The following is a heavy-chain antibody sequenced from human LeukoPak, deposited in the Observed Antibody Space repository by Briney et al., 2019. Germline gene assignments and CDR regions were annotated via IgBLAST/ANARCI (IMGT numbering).Heavy chain of an antibody. V-gene: IGHV3-21*01. CDR3: ARDYVGGSNDAFDI. J-gene: IGHJ3*02. Sequence: PGGSLRLSCAASGFTFSSYSMNWVRQAPGKGLEWVPSISSSSSYIYYADSVKGRFTISRDNAKNSLYLQMNSLRAEDTAVYYCARDYVGGSNDAFDIWGQGTMVTVSS. CDR2: ISSSSSYI. CDR1: GFTFSSYS. D-gene: IGHD1-26*01.